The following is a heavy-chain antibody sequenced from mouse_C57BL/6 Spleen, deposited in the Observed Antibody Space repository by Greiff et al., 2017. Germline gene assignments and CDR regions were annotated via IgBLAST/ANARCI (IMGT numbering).Heavy chain of an antibody. Sequence: VQLKESGPGLVQPSQSLSITCTVSGFSLTSYGVHWVRQSPGKGLEWLGVIWRGGSTDYNAAFMSRLSITKDNSKSQVFFNMNSLQADDTAIYDSAKNSITSVVDWYFDVWGTGTTVTVSS. V-gene: IGHV2-5*01. CDR3: AKNSITSVVDWYFDV. CDR1: GFSLTSYG. CDR2: IWRGGST. J-gene: IGHJ1*03. D-gene: IGHD1-1*01.